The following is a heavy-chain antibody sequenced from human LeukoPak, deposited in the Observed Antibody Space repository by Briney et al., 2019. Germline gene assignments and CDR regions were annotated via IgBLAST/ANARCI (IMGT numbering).Heavy chain of an antibody. Sequence: GGSLRLSCAASGFTFNNYNMNWVRQAPGKALEWVSSITSSGTYIFYADSVKGRFTISRDNAKNSLYLQMNSLRAEDTAVYYCARSGAYEYNWFDPWGQGTLVTVSS. V-gene: IGHV3-21*01. J-gene: IGHJ5*02. CDR1: GFTFNNYN. CDR3: ARSGAYEYNWFDP. CDR2: ITSSGTYI. D-gene: IGHD3-22*01.